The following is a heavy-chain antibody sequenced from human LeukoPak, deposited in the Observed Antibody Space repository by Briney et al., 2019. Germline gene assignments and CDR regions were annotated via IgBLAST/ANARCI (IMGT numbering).Heavy chain of an antibody. D-gene: IGHD6-13*01. Sequence: PSETLSLTCAVYGGSFSGYYWNWIRQPPGKGLEWIGEINHSGSTNYNPSLKSRVTISLDTSKNQFSLKLSSVTAADTAVYYCARVVSSWDYYYYYYMDVWGKGTTVTVSS. V-gene: IGHV4-34*01. CDR2: INHSGST. CDR3: ARVVSSWDYYYYYYMDV. CDR1: GGSFSGYY. J-gene: IGHJ6*03.